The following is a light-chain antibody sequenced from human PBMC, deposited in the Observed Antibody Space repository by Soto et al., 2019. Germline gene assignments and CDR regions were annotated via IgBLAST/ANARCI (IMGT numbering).Light chain of an antibody. CDR2: SNN. Sequence: QSVLTQPPSASGTPGQRFTISCSGSSSNIGSNTVNWYQQLPGTAPKLLIYSNNQRPSGVPERFSGSKSGTSASLAISGRQSEDEADYYCAAWDDSLNGYGFGPGTKLTVL. J-gene: IGLJ1*01. CDR3: AAWDDSLNGYG. V-gene: IGLV1-44*01. CDR1: SSNIGSNT.